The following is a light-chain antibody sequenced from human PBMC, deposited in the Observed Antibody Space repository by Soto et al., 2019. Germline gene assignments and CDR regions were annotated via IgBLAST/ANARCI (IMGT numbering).Light chain of an antibody. CDR1: QSVSSY. CDR2: DAS. Sequence: EFVLTQSPATLSLPTGERATLSCRASQSVSSYLAWYQQKPGQAPRLLIYDASNRATGIPARFSGSGSGTDFTLTISSLEPEDFAVYYCQQRSNWITFGQGTRLEIK. V-gene: IGKV3-11*01. J-gene: IGKJ5*01. CDR3: QQRSNWIT.